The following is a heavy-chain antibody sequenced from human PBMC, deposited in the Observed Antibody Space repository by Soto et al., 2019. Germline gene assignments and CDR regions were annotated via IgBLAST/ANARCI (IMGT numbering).Heavy chain of an antibody. CDR3: ARQTTGWFGMDV. CDR1: GYSFTDYW. D-gene: IGHD6-19*01. J-gene: IGHJ6*02. V-gene: IGHV5-51*01. CDR2: IYPGDSGA. Sequence: PGESLKISCKGAGYSFTDYWTGWVRQMPGKGLEWMGIIYPGDSGARYSPSFQGQVSISADKSVNTAYLQWGSLKASDTAMYYCARQTTGWFGMDVWGQGTTVTVSS.